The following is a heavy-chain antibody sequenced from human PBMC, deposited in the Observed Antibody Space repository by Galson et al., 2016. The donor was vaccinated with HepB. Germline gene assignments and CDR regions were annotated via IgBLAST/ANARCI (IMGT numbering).Heavy chain of an antibody. J-gene: IGHJ4*02. Sequence: SETLSLTCNVSGGSISGHFWSWIRQPPGRGLEWIGFIYYSGETNYNPSLKSRVTISLDTSKNQFSLKLSSVTAADTAVYYCARGRVVYYWGQGTRVTVSS. CDR2: IYYSGET. D-gene: IGHD2-15*01. CDR1: GGSISGHF. CDR3: ARGRVVYY. V-gene: IGHV4-59*11.